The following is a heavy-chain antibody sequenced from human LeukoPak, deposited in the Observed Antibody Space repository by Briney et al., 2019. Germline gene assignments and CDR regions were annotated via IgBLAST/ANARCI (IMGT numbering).Heavy chain of an antibody. CDR3: ARVPHGETVFGVVLYWFDP. CDR1: SYSISSGYY. CDR2: IYHSGST. Sequence: SGTLSLTCTVSSYSISSGYYWGWIRQPPGKGLEWIGSIYHSGSTYYNPSLKSRVIISVDTSKNQFSLKLSSVTAADTAVYYCARVPHGETVFGVVLYWFDPWGQGTLVTVSS. J-gene: IGHJ5*02. D-gene: IGHD3-3*01. V-gene: IGHV4-38-2*02.